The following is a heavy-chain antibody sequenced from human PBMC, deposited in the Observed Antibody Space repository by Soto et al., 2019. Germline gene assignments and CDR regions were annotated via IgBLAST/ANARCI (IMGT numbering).Heavy chain of an antibody. CDR2: ISYDGSNK. J-gene: IGHJ4*02. CDR3: ASVPRSSTDY. V-gene: IGHV3-30-3*01. Sequence: QVQLVESGGGVVQPGRSLRLSCAASGFTFSSYAMHWVRQAPGKGLEWVAVISYDGSNKYYADSVKGRFTISRDNSKNTLYLQMNSLRAEDTAVYYCASVPRSSTDYWGQGTLVTVSS. D-gene: IGHD6-6*01. CDR1: GFTFSSYA.